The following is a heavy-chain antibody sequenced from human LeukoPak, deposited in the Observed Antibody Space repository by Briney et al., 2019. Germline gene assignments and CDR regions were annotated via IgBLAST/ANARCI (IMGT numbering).Heavy chain of an antibody. Sequence: PGGSLRLSCAASGFTFNAYWMHWIRQAPGKGLVWVASINKDATTIRYADSVKGRFTISRDTARNSLYLQMNSLRVEDTAVYYCAGEIDGTSAAYYDYYMDVWGKGTTVTVSS. CDR1: GFTFNAYW. J-gene: IGHJ6*03. D-gene: IGHD6-13*01. CDR2: INKDATTI. V-gene: IGHV3-74*01. CDR3: AGEIDGTSAAYYDYYMDV.